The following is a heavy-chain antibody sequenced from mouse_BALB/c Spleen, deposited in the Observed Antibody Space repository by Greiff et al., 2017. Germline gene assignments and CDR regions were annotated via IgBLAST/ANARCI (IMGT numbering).Heavy chain of an antibody. Sequence: EVKLQESGPGLVKPSQSLSLTCTVTGYSITSDYAWNWIRQFPGNKLEWMGYISYSGSTSYNPSLKSRISITRDTSKNQFFLQLNSVTTEDTATYYCARDDDYDERFAYWGQGTLVTVSA. J-gene: IGHJ3*01. CDR3: ARDDDYDERFAY. CDR2: ISYSGST. D-gene: IGHD2-4*01. V-gene: IGHV3-2*02. CDR1: GYSITSDYA.